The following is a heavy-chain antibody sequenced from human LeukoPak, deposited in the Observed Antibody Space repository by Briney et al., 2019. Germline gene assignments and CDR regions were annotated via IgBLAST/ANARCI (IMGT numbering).Heavy chain of an antibody. Sequence: PSETLSLTCTVSGGSISSGGYYWSWIRQPPGKGLEWIGYIYHSGSTYYSPSLKSRVTISVDKSKNQFSLKLSSVTAADTAVYYCASGYYDSSGYPPDWYFDLWGRGTLVTVSS. CDR2: IYHSGST. J-gene: IGHJ2*01. CDR3: ASGYYDSSGYPPDWYFDL. CDR1: GGSISSGGYY. D-gene: IGHD3-22*01. V-gene: IGHV4-30-2*02.